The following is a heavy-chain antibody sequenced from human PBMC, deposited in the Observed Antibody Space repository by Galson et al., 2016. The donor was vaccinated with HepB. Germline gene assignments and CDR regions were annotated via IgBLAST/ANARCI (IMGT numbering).Heavy chain of an antibody. D-gene: IGHD3-10*02. CDR2: ISSDSSYT. CDR1: GFPFSDYY. V-gene: IGHV3-11*06. CDR3: ARVLRYHYMDV. Sequence: SLRLSCAASGFPFSDYYMTWIRQAPGKGLQRISHISSDSSYTNYADSVKGRFTISRDNAKNSLNLRMNSLRAEDTAVYYCARVLRYHYMDVWGKGTTVTVSS. J-gene: IGHJ6*03.